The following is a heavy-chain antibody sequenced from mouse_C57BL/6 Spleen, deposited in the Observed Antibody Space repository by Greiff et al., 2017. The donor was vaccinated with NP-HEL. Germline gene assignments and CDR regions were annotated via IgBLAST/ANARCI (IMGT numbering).Heavy chain of an antibody. CDR1: GYAFSSYW. J-gene: IGHJ2*01. CDR2: IYPGDGAT. Sequence: QVQLQQSGAELVKPGASVKISCKASGYAFSSYWMNWVKQRPGKGLEWIGQIYPGDGATNYNGTFKGKATLTADNSSSTAYMQLSSLTSEDSAVYFCARMGDGYSYFDYWGQGTTLTVSS. D-gene: IGHD2-3*01. CDR3: ARMGDGYSYFDY. V-gene: IGHV1-80*01.